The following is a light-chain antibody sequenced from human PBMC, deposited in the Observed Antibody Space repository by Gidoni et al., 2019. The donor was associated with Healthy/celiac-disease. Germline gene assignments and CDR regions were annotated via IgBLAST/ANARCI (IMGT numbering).Light chain of an antibody. CDR1: QSIRSY. J-gene: IGKJ2*01. CDR2: AAS. CDR3: RQSHSTPYT. V-gene: IGKV1-39*01. Sequence: DIQMTQSPSSLSAPVGDRVTITCRASQSIRSYLNWYQQKPGIAPKLLIYAASSLQSGVQSRFSGSGSGTDFTLTISSMQPEDFPTYYCRQSHSTPYTFGQGTKVEIK.